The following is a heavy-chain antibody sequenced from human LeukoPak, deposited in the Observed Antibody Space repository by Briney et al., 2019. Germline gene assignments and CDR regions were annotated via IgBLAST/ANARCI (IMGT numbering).Heavy chain of an antibody. V-gene: IGHV3-23*01. Sequence: GGSLRLSCAASGFTFSNAWMSWVRQAPGKGLEWVSAISGSGGSTYYADSVKGRFTISRDNSKNTLYLQMNSLRAEDTAVYYCASEPTAGLDYWGQGTLVTVSS. J-gene: IGHJ4*02. CDR3: ASEPTAGLDY. CDR1: GFTFSNAW. CDR2: ISGSGGST.